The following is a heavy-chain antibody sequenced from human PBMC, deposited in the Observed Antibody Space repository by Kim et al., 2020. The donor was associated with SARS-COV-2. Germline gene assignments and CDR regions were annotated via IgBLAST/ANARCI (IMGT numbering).Heavy chain of an antibody. V-gene: IGHV3-7*01. D-gene: IGHD6-13*01. J-gene: IGHJ4*02. Sequence: SGKYYGDSVKGRFTISRDNAKNSLYLQMNGLRAEDTAVYYCAREAAEEYWGQGTLVTVSS. CDR3: AREAAEEY. CDR2: SGK.